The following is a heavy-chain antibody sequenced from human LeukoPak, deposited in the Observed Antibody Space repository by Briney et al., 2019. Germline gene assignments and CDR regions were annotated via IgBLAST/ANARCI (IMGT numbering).Heavy chain of an antibody. D-gene: IGHD2-2*01. J-gene: IGHJ5*02. Sequence: ASVKVSCKASGYTFTGYYMHWVRQAPGQGLEWMGWINPNSGGTNYAQKFQGRVTMTRDTSISTAYMELSRLRSDDTAVCYCARKVVPAAMKNWFDPWGQGTLVTVSS. V-gene: IGHV1-2*02. CDR3: ARKVVPAAMKNWFDP. CDR2: INPNSGGT. CDR1: GYTFTGYY.